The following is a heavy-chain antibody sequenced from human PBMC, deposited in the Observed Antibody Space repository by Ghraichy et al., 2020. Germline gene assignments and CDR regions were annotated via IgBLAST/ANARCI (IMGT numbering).Heavy chain of an antibody. D-gene: IGHD6-13*01. Sequence: SETLSLTCTVSGGSVSSGSYYWSWIRQPPGKGLEWIGYIYYTGSTNYNPSLKSRVTISVDTSKNQFSLKLSSVTAADTAAYYCAREAGGAAAGTDYWGQGTLVTVSS. V-gene: IGHV4-61*01. J-gene: IGHJ4*02. CDR1: GGSVSSGSYY. CDR2: IYYTGST. CDR3: AREAGGAAAGTDY.